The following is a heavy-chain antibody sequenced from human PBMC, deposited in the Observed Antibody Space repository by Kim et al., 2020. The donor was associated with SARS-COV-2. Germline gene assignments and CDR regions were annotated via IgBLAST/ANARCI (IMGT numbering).Heavy chain of an antibody. CDR1: GFTFSSYA. J-gene: IGHJ6*02. Sequence: GGSLRLSCAASGFTFSSYAMSWVRQAPGKGLEWVSAISGSGGSTYYADSVKGRFTISRDNSKNTLYLQMNSLRAEDTAVYYCAKGQGGITMIPHAGGSGSYYYGMDVWGQGTTVTVSS. CDR2: ISGSGGST. D-gene: IGHD3-22*01. V-gene: IGHV3-23*01. CDR3: AKGQGGITMIPHAGGSGSYYYGMDV.